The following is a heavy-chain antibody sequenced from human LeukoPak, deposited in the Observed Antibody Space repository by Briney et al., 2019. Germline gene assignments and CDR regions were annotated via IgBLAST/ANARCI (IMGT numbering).Heavy chain of an antibody. CDR3: ATPPASRYCSGGSCQNYFDY. V-gene: IGHV3-23*01. Sequence: GGSLRLSCAASGFTFSIYAMSWVRQAPGKALEWVSAISGSGGSTYYADSVKGRFTISRDNSKNTLYLQMNSLRAEDTAVYYCATPPASRYCSGGSCQNYFDYWGQGTLVTVSS. J-gene: IGHJ4*02. CDR2: ISGSGGST. CDR1: GFTFSIYA. D-gene: IGHD2-15*01.